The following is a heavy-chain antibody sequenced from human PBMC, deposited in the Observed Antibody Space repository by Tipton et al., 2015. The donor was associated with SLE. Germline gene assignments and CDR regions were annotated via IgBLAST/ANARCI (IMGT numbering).Heavy chain of an antibody. Sequence: TLSLTCAVYGGSFSGYYWGWIRQPPGKGLEWIGSIYHSGSTYYNPSLKSRVTISVDTSKNQFSLKLSSVTAADTAVYYCARARRDYGSGSSYYFDYWGQGTLVTVSS. V-gene: IGHV4-38-2*01. J-gene: IGHJ4*02. CDR3: ARARRDYGSGSSYYFDY. CDR2: IYHSGST. D-gene: IGHD3-10*01. CDR1: GGSFSGYY.